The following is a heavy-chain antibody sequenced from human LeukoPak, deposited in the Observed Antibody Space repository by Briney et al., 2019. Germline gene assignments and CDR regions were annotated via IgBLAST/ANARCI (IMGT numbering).Heavy chain of an antibody. CDR2: INHSGST. CDR3: AGALAAAHP. V-gene: IGHV4-34*01. Sequence: SETLSLTCAVYGGSFSGYYWSWIRQPPGKGLEWIGEINHSGSTNYNPSLKSRVTISVDTSKNQFSLSLTSVTAADTAVYYCAGALAAAHPWGQGTLVTVSS. D-gene: IGHD6-13*01. J-gene: IGHJ5*02. CDR1: GGSFSGYY.